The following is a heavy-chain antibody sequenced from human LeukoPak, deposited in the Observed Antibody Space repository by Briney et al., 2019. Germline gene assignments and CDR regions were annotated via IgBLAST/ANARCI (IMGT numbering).Heavy chain of an antibody. CDR3: ARGYDILTGYPAGY. CDR1: GHTFTSYA. Sequence: ASVKVSCKASGHTFTSYAMHSVRQAPGQRLEWMGWINAGNGNTKYSPKFQGRVTVTRDTSASTAYMELSSLRSEDTAVYYCARGYDILTGYPAGYWGQGTLVTVSS. J-gene: IGHJ4*02. V-gene: IGHV1-3*01. CDR2: INAGNGNT. D-gene: IGHD3-9*01.